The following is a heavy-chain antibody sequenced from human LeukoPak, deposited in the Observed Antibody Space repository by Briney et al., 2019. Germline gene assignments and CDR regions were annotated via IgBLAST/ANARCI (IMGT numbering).Heavy chain of an antibody. J-gene: IGHJ5*02. V-gene: IGHV1-2*02. Sequence: ASVKVSCKASGYIFTSYDINWVRQATGQGLEWMGWINPNSGGTNYAQKFQGRVTMTRDTSISTAYMELSRLRSDDTAVYYCASKGAPNWFDPWGQGTLVTVSS. CDR1: GYIFTSYD. D-gene: IGHD3-16*01. CDR3: ASKGAPNWFDP. CDR2: INPNSGGT.